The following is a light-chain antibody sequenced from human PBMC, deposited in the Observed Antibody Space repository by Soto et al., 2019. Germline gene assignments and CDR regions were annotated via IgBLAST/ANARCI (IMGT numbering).Light chain of an antibody. Sequence: DIVMTQTPLSLSVTPGQPASISCKSSQSLLHSDGKTYLYWYQQRPGQSPRLLIYHASSRATGIPARFSGSGSGTDFTLTISRLEPEDFAVYYCQQYGSLPITFGQGTRREIK. CDR1: QSLLHSDGKTY. V-gene: IGKV2-29*02. CDR2: HAS. CDR3: QQYGSLPIT. J-gene: IGKJ5*01.